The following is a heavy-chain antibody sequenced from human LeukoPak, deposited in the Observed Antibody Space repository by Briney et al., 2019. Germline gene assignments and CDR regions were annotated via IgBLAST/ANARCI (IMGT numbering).Heavy chain of an antibody. CDR2: IYHSGST. CDR1: GGSFSGYY. Sequence: TASETLSLTCAVYGGSFSGYYWSWIRQPPGKGLEWIGYIYHSGSTYYNPSLKSRVTISVDRSKNQFSLKLSSVTAADTAVYYCARGDGLFDYWGQGTLVTVSS. CDR3: ARGDGLFDY. V-gene: IGHV4-34*01. J-gene: IGHJ4*02. D-gene: IGHD5-24*01.